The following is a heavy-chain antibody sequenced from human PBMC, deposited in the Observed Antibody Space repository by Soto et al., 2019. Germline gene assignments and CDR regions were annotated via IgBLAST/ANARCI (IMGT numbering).Heavy chain of an antibody. D-gene: IGHD1-7*01. CDR2: ISSSGSTT. J-gene: IGHJ4*02. CDR1: GFTFYTYE. CDR3: VTYSWNYDISSGDS. Sequence: GESLRLSCAPSGFTFYTYEMNWVRQAPGNGLEWGSYISSSGSTTYYADSVKGRFTISRDNAQNSLYLQMNSLRAEDTAVYYCVTYSWNYDISSGDSWGQGTLVTVSS. V-gene: IGHV3-48*03.